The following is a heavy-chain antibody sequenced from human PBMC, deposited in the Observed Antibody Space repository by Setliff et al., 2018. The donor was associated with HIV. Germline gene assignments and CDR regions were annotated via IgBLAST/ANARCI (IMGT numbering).Heavy chain of an antibody. CDR2: IKTKTDGGTT. Sequence: PGGSLRLSCAASGFTLNHAWMSWVRQAPEEGLEWVGRIKTKTDGGTTDYAAPVKGRFTISRDDSENTLYLQMISLKTEDTAVYYCTKGPGKGSFMDHWGQGTLVTVSS. V-gene: IGHV3-15*01. CDR3: TKGPGKGSFMDH. CDR1: GFTLNHAW. J-gene: IGHJ4*02. D-gene: IGHD6-13*01.